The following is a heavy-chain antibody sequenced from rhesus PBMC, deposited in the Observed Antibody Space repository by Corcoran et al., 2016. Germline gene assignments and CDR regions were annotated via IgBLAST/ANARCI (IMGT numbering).Heavy chain of an antibody. CDR2: IYGSGGGN. CDR3: ARDSGVIIMTGVDY. J-gene: IGHJ4*01. CDR1: GGSISDDYY. V-gene: IGHV4-106*01. D-gene: IGHD3-34*01. Sequence: QVQLQESGPGLVKPSETLSLTCAVSGGSISDDYYWSWIRQPPGTGLEWVGYIYGSGGGNNENPSRKNRVTISIDTSKNQFSLKLSSVTAADTAVYYCARDSGVIIMTGVDYWGQGVLVTVSS.